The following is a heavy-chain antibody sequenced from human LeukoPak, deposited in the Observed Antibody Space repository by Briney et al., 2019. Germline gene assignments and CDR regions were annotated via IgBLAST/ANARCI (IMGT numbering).Heavy chain of an antibody. D-gene: IGHD2-2*01. V-gene: IGHV3-30*04. CDR1: GFTFSSYA. Sequence: PGGSLRLSCAASGFTFSSYAMHWVRQAPGKGLEWVAVISYDGSNKYYADSVKGRFTISRDNSKNTLYLQMNSLRAEDTAVYYCARDIDIVVVPAAMGFDYWGQGTLVTVSS. CDR2: ISYDGSNK. CDR3: ARDIDIVVVPAAMGFDY. J-gene: IGHJ4*02.